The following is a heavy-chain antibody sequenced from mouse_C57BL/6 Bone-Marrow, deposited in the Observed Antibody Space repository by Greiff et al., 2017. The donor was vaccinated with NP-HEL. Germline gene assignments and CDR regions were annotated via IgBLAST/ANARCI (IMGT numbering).Heavy chain of an antibody. J-gene: IGHJ2*01. Sequence: VKLVESGAELARPGASVKLSCKASGYTFTSYGISWVKQRTGQGLEWIGEIYPRSGNTYYNEKFKGKATLTADKSSSTAYMELRSLTSEDSAVYFCARRGQLRLRRDYFDYWGQGTTLTVSS. D-gene: IGHD3-2*02. CDR3: ARRGQLRLRRDYFDY. CDR2: IYPRSGNT. V-gene: IGHV1-81*01. CDR1: GYTFTSYG.